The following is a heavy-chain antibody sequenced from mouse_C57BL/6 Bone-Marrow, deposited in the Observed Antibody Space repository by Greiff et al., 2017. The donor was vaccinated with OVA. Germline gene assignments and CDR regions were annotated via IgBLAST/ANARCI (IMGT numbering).Heavy chain of an antibody. V-gene: IGHV1-66*01. CDR2: IYPGSGNT. J-gene: IGHJ3*01. Sequence: VQGVESGPELVKPGASVKISCKASGYSFTSYYIHWVKQRPGQGLEWIGWIYPGSGNTKYNEKFKGKATLTADTSSSTAYMQLSSLTSEDSAVYYCASRGYYYGPWFAYWGQGTLVTVSA. CDR3: ASRGYYYGPWFAY. D-gene: IGHD1-1*01. CDR1: GYSFTSYY.